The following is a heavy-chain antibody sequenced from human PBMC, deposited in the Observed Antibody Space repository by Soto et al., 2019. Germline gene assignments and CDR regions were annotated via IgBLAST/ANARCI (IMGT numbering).Heavy chain of an antibody. V-gene: IGHV1-18*01. CDR2: ISAYNGNT. D-gene: IGHD3-9*01. J-gene: IGHJ4*02. Sequence: QVQLVQSGAEVKKPGASVKVSCKASGYTFTSYGISWVRQAPGQGLEWMGWISAYNGNTNYAQKLQGRVTMTTDTTKSTAYMELRSLRSDDTAVYYCARDQGHILTGYYSGWGYWGQGTLVTVSS. CDR3: ARDQGHILTGYYSGWGY. CDR1: GYTFTSYG.